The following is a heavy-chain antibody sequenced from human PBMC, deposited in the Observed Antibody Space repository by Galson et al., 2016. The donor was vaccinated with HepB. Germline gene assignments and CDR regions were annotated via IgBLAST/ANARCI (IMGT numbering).Heavy chain of an antibody. D-gene: IGHD2/OR15-2a*01. V-gene: IGHV5-51*01. CDR1: GSSYPRYW. Sequence: QSGAEAKKPGDSLTISCRGSGSSYPRYWIGWVRPMPGKGLEWMGHINPRDSHTSYSSSLQGQVTISADKSINTAYRQWSSLKASDTAMSYCERLRRSVVLASTDRYFDYWGKGTLVTVS. CDR2: INPRDSHT. J-gene: IGHJ4*02. CDR3: ERLRRSVVLASTDRYFDY.